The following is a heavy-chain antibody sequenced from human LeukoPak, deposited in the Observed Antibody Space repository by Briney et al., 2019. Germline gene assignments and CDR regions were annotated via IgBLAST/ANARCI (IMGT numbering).Heavy chain of an antibody. CDR1: GFTFSTYW. J-gene: IGHJ3*02. Sequence: PGGSLRLSCAASGFTFSTYWMHWVRQAPGKGPVWVSRINSDGTSTIYADSVKGRFTIYRDNAKNTVYLQMNSLRAEDTAVYYCTRENGANRRAFDIWGQGTMVTLSS. CDR2: INSDGTST. CDR3: TRENGANRRAFDI. D-gene: IGHD4/OR15-4a*01. V-gene: IGHV3-74*01.